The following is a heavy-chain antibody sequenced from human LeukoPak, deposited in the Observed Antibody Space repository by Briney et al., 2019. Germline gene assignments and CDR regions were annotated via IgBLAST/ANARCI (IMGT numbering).Heavy chain of an antibody. CDR3: ARGPPIPATVTDDAFDI. J-gene: IGHJ3*02. CDR2: MNPNSGNT. V-gene: IGHV1-8*01. D-gene: IGHD2-2*02. Sequence: ASVKVSCKASGYTFTSYDINWVRQATGQGLEWMGWMNPNSGNTGYAQKFQGRATMTRNTSISTAYMELSSLRSEDTAVYYCARGPPIPATVTDDAFDIWGQGTMVTVSS. CDR1: GYTFTSYD.